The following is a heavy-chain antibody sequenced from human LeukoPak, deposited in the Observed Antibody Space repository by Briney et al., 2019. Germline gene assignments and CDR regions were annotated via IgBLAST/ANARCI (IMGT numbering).Heavy chain of an antibody. CDR3: ARDVRLVQLWSTAASDY. V-gene: IGHV3-21*01. Sequence: GGSLRLSCAASGFTFSSYAMSWVRQAPGKGLEWVAYISGSSNYINYGDSVKGRFTISRDNAKTSVYLQMNSLRAEDTAVYYCARDVRLVQLWSTAASDYWGQGTLVTVSS. CDR1: GFTFSSYA. D-gene: IGHD5-18*01. J-gene: IGHJ4*02. CDR2: ISGSSNYI.